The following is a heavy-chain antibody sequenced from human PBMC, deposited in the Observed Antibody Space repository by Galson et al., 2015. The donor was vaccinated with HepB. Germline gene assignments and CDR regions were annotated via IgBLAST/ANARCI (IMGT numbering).Heavy chain of an antibody. CDR1: GGTFSNYA. CDR3: ASLTGPYNWFDP. Sequence: SVQVSCKASGGTFSNYAMSWGRQAPGRGLEWMGGFIPIFGTVNYAQKFQGRVTITADESTNTAYMELSSLRTEDTAVYYCASLTGPYNWFDPWGQGTLVTVSS. J-gene: IGHJ5*02. V-gene: IGHV1-69*13. CDR2: FIPIFGTV. D-gene: IGHD3-9*01.